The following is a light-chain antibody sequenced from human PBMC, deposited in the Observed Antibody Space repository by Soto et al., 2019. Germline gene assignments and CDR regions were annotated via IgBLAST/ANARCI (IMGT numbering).Light chain of an antibody. CDR1: SSDVGIYNL. Sequence: QSALTQPASVSGSPGQSITISCTGTSSDVGIYNLVSWYHQHPGKDPKLMISEGSKRPSGVSNRFSGSKSGNTASLTISGLQAEDEADYYCCSYAGSSTVVFGGGTKVTVL. CDR3: CSYAGSSTVV. CDR2: EGS. J-gene: IGLJ2*01. V-gene: IGLV2-23*01.